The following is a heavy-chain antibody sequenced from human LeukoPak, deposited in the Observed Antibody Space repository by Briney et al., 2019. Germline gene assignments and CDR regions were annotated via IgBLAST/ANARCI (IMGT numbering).Heavy chain of an antibody. V-gene: IGHV1-69*13. CDR2: IIPIFGTA. CDR1: GGTFSSYA. D-gene: IGHD6-19*01. CDR3: ARPYSSGFYYYYGMDV. Sequence: AASVKVSCTASGGTFSSYAISWVRQAPGQGLEWMGGIIPIFGTANYAQKFQGRVTITADESTSTAYMELSSLRSEDTAVYYCARPYSSGFYYYYGMDVWGQGTTVTVSS. J-gene: IGHJ6*02.